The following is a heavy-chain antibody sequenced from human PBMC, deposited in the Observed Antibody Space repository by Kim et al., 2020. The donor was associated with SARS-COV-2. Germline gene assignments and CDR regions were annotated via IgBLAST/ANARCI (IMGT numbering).Heavy chain of an antibody. CDR1: GYTFTSYG. Sequence: ASVKVSCKASGYTFTSYGISWVRQAPGQGLEWMGWISAYNGNTNYAQKLQGRVTMTTDTSTSTAYMELRSLRSDDTAVYYCARDLLPAVVAVAGTARGMDVWGQGTTVTVSS. CDR2: ISAYNGNT. CDR3: ARDLLPAVVAVAGTARGMDV. V-gene: IGHV1-18*04. D-gene: IGHD6-19*01. J-gene: IGHJ6*02.